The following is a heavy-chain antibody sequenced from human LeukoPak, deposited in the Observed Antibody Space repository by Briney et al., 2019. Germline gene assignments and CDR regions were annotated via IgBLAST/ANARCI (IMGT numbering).Heavy chain of an antibody. CDR2: FDPGDGET. Sequence: GASVKVSCKVSGYTLTELSMHWVRQAPGKGLEWMGGFDPGDGETIYAQKFQGRVTMTEDTSTDTAYMELSSLRSEDTAVYYCATDLDCSSTSCSYYYYGMDVWGQGTTVTVSS. J-gene: IGHJ6*02. CDR1: GYTLTELS. V-gene: IGHV1-24*01. D-gene: IGHD2-2*01. CDR3: ATDLDCSSTSCSYYYYGMDV.